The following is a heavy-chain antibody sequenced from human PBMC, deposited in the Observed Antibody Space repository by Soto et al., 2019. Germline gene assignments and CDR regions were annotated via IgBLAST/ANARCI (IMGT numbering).Heavy chain of an antibody. V-gene: IGHV4-39*01. CDR2: ISYSGRT. CDR3: ARRRASDYGGNHHPYYFDR. D-gene: IGHD4-17*01. J-gene: IGHJ4*02. CDR1: RASIITDNYF. Sequence: SYSLSLTCTVSRASIITDNYFWVWIRQSPRRGLELIGSISYSGRTYDNPSLQSRVTISIDASKNQFSLKLTSVTTADTAVYYCARRRASDYGGNHHPYYFDRWGQGALVTVSS.